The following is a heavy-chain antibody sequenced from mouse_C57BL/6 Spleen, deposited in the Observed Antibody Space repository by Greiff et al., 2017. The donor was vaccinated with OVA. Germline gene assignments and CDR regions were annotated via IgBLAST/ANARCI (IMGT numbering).Heavy chain of an antibody. J-gene: IGHJ1*03. CDR3: ARWGYGGSYGYFDV. V-gene: IGHV1-52*01. CDR2: IDPSDSET. CDR1: GYTFTSYW. Sequence: QVQLQQPGAELVRPGSSVKLSCKASGYTFTSYWMHWVKQRPIQGLEWIGNIDPSDSETHYNQKFKDKATLTVDKSSSTAYMQLSSLTSEDSAVYDCARWGYGGSYGYFDVWGTGTTVTVSS. D-gene: IGHD1-1*01.